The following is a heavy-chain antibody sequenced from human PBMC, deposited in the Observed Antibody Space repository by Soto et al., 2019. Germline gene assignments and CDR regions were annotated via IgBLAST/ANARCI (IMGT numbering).Heavy chain of an antibody. CDR3: ARGEGQQLAPTLDWFDP. J-gene: IGHJ5*02. CDR2: INAGNGNT. CDR1: GYTFTSYA. V-gene: IGHV1-3*01. Sequence: ASVKVSCKASGYTFTSYAMHWVRQAPGQRLEWMGWINAGNGNTKYSQKFQGRVTITRDTSASTAYMELSSLRSEDTAVYYCARGEGQQLAPTLDWFDPWGQGTLVTVS. D-gene: IGHD6-13*01.